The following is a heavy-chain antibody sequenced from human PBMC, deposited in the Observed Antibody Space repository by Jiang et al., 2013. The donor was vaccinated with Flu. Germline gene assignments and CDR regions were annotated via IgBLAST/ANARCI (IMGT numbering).Heavy chain of an antibody. CDR1: GFSFSTYS. J-gene: IGHJ4*02. D-gene: IGHD1-26*01. Sequence: GGLVKPGGSLRLSCAASGFSFSTYSMNWVRQAPGKGLEWVSSISSSGTYIYFADSLKDRFTISRDNAKNSLYLHMNNLRAEDTAVYYCARDSGPGELPDYWGQGTLVTVSS. CDR2: ISSSGTYI. CDR3: ARDSGPGELPDY. V-gene: IGHV3-21*01.